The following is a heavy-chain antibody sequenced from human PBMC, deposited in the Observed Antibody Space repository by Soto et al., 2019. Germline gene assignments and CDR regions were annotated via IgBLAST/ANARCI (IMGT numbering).Heavy chain of an antibody. V-gene: IGHV4-31*03. CDR2: IYYSGST. CDR3: ARSDWLLSPNDAFDI. J-gene: IGHJ3*02. D-gene: IGHD3-9*01. Sequence: QVQLQESGPGLVKPSQTLSLTCTVSGGSISSGGYYWSWIRQHPGKGLEWIGYIYYSGSTYYNPSLKRRVTISGDTYKNQFSLKLSSVTAADTAVYYCARSDWLLSPNDAFDIWGQGTMVTVSS. CDR1: GGSISSGGYY.